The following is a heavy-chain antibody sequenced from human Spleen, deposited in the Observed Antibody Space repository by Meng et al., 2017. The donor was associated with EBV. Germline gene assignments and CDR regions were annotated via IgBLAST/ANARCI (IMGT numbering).Heavy chain of an antibody. D-gene: IGHD4-17*01. CDR2: VNPRGDYT. CDR3: TRGRGESATMRFCFDD. V-gene: IGHV1-8*01. J-gene: IGHJ4*02. CDR1: GTTFNSYP. Sequence: VQLVQSGADLMKPGASVKVACKAAGTTFNSYPISWVRQATGQGLEWMGWVNPRGDYTEYAQKFQGRVTMTRNTSISTVYMAFNRLRSEDTAVYYCTRGRGESATMRFCFDDWGQGTLVTVSS.